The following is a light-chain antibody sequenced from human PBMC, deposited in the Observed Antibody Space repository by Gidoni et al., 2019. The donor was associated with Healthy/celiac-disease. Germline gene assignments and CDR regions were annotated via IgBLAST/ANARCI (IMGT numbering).Light chain of an antibody. CDR3: QQYYSNPV. CDR2: WAS. Sequence: DIVMTKSPDSLAVSLGERATINCKSSQSVLYSSNNKNYLAWYQQKPGQPPKLLIYWASTREAGVPDRFSGSGSGTDFTLTISSLQAEDVAVYFCQQYYSNPVFGQGTKLEIK. V-gene: IGKV4-1*01. CDR1: QSVLYSSNNKNY. J-gene: IGKJ2*01.